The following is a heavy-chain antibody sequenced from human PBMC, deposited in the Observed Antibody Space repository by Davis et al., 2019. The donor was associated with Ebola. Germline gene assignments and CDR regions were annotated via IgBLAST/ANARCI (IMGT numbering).Heavy chain of an antibody. CDR1: GYTFTGYY. Sequence: ASVKVSCKASGYTFTGYYIHWVRQAPGQGLEWMGRINPNTGGTNHAQMFQGRVTMTRDTSISTAYMELSRLRSDDTAVYYCARDRPTPTRVIDYWGQGTLVTVSS. CDR2: INPNTGGT. J-gene: IGHJ4*02. D-gene: IGHD2-15*01. V-gene: IGHV1-2*06. CDR3: ARDRPTPTRVIDY.